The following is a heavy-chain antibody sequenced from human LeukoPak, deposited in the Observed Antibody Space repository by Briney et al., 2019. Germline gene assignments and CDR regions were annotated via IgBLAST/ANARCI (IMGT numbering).Heavy chain of an antibody. CDR1: GYSFSRYG. V-gene: IGHV1-18*01. Sequence: GASVKVSCKASGYSFSRYGISWVRQAPGQGLEWMGWISTYNGNTNYAQKFQGRVTITADKSTSTAYMELSSLRSEDTAVYYCARDIGSSSYYFDYWGQGTLVTVSS. CDR3: ARDIGSSSYYFDY. D-gene: IGHD6-13*01. J-gene: IGHJ4*02. CDR2: ISTYNGNT.